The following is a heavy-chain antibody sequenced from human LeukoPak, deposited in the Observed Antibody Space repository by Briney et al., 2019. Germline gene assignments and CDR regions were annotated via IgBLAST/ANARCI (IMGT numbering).Heavy chain of an antibody. Sequence: GGSLRLSCAASGFTFSSYWMHWVRQAPGKGLVWVSRINSDGSSTSYADSVKGRFTISRDNAKNTLYPQMNSLRAEDTAVYYCARVNRVGANSDYWGQGTLVTVSS. CDR3: ARVNRVGANSDY. J-gene: IGHJ4*02. CDR1: GFTFSSYW. D-gene: IGHD1-26*01. V-gene: IGHV3-74*01. CDR2: INSDGSST.